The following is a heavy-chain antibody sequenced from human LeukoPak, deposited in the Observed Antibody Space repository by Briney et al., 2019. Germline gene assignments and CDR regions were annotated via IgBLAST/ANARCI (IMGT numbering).Heavy chain of an antibody. V-gene: IGHV4-30-4*01. CDR3: ARGWVNYSTFDY. CDR1: GGSISSGDYY. Sequence: SETLSLTCTVSGGSISSGDYYWSWIRQPPGKGLEWIGYICYSGSTYYNPSLKSRVTISVDTSKNQFSLKLSSVTAADMAVYYCARGWVNYSTFDYWGQGTLVTVSS. J-gene: IGHJ4*02. D-gene: IGHD2-15*01. CDR2: ICYSGST.